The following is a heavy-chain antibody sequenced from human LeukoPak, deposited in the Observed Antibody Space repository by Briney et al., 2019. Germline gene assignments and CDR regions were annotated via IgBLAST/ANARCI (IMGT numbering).Heavy chain of an antibody. CDR2: IYYSGST. CDR1: GGSVSSGGYS. V-gene: IGHV4-30-4*07. Sequence: PSETLSLTCAVSGGSVSSGGYSWSWIRQPPGKGLEWIGYIYYSGSTYYNPSLKSRVTISVDTSKNQLSLKLSSVTAADTAVYYCARESNYYGSGTGWFDPWGQGTLVTVSS. CDR3: ARESNYYGSGTGWFDP. D-gene: IGHD3-10*01. J-gene: IGHJ5*02.